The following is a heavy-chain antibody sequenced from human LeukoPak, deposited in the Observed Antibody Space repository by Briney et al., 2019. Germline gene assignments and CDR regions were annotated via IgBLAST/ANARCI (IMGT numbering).Heavy chain of an antibody. Sequence: SETLSLTCTVSGGSIGSSDYYWGWIRQPPGKGLDWIGSIYYSGNTYYNPSLKSRVTISVDTSKNQFSLNLNSVTAADTAVYYCTRRGTEGYYSYHGMDVWGQGTTVTVSS. J-gene: IGHJ6*02. V-gene: IGHV4-39*07. CDR1: GGSIGSSDYY. CDR2: IYYSGNT. CDR3: TRRGTEGYYSYHGMDV.